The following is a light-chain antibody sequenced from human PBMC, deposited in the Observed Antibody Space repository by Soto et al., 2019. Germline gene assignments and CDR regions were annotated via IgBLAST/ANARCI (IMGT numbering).Light chain of an antibody. CDR2: GAS. V-gene: IGKV3-20*01. CDR1: QNIHIN. Sequence: EIVMTQSPDTLSVSPGDTATLSCRSSQNIHINLAWYQQKPGQAPRLLIYGASSRAIGIPDRFSGSGSGTDFTLTINRLEPEDFAMYYCQQFGYSLFTFGPGTKVDIK. J-gene: IGKJ3*01. CDR3: QQFGYSLFT.